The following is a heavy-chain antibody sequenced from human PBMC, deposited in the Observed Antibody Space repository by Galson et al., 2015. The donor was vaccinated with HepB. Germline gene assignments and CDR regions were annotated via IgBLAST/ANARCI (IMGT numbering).Heavy chain of an antibody. CDR3: AKDDYVDTAMVSYYFDY. J-gene: IGHJ4*02. CDR2: ISYDGSNK. Sequence: SLRLSCAASGFTFSSYGMHWVRQAPGKGLEWVAVISYDGSNKYYADSVKGRFTISRDNSKNTLYLQMNSLRAEDTAVYYCAKDDYVDTAMVSYYFDYWGQGTLVTVSS. V-gene: IGHV3-30*18. CDR1: GFTFSSYG. D-gene: IGHD5-18*01.